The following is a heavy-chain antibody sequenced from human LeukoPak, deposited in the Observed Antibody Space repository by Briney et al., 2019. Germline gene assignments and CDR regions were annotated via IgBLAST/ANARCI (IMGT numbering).Heavy chain of an antibody. CDR3: ARGGSGSGYLYFFDS. J-gene: IGHJ4*02. V-gene: IGHV1-2*06. D-gene: IGHD3-10*01. Sequence: GASVKVSCKASGYSLSDYSIHWVRQAPGKGLEWMGRINSNSGGTSYAQNFQGRVTMTRDTSISTAYMEVSGLTSDDTAVYYCARGGSGSGYLYFFDSWGQGTLVSVSS. CDR2: INSNSGGT. CDR1: GYSLSDYS.